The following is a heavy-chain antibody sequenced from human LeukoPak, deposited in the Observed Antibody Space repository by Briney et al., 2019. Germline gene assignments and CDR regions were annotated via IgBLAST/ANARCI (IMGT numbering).Heavy chain of an antibody. V-gene: IGHV3-23*01. CDR2: IIGGGGST. CDR1: GFTVSSNY. J-gene: IGHJ4*02. CDR3: AHGAMYQLDY. D-gene: IGHD2-2*01. Sequence: GGSLRLSCAASGFTVSSNYVSWVRQAPGKGLEWVSGIIGGGGSTYYADSVKGRFTISGDNSRNTLFLQMNSLRAEDTAVYYCAHGAMYQLDYWGQGTLVTVSS.